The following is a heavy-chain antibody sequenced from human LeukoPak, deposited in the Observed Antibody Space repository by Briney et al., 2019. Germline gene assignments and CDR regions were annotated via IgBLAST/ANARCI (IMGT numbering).Heavy chain of an antibody. CDR1: GGSISSYY. Sequence: SEALSLTCTVSGGSISSYYWSWIRQPPGKGLEWIGYIYSSGSTNYNPSLKSRVTISVDTSKNQFSLKLSSVTAADTAVYYCARGPLRFLEWFTRGFDPWGQGTLVTVSS. CDR2: IYSSGST. V-gene: IGHV4-59*12. D-gene: IGHD3-3*01. J-gene: IGHJ5*02. CDR3: ARGPLRFLEWFTRGFDP.